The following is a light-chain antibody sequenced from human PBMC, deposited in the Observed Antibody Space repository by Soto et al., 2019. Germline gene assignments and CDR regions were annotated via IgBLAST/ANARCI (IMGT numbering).Light chain of an antibody. CDR3: QQSYSSLIT. V-gene: IGKV1-39*01. Sequence: DIQMTQSPSSLSASVGDRVTITCRASQSISRYLNGYQQKPGKAPKLLIYAASSLQSGVPSRFSGSGSGTDFTLTISSLQPEDFATYYCQQSYSSLITFGQGKRLEI. CDR2: AAS. CDR1: QSISRY. J-gene: IGKJ5*01.